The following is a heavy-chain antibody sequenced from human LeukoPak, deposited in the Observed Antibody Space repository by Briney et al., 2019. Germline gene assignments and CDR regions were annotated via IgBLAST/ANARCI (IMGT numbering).Heavy chain of an antibody. J-gene: IGHJ5*02. CDR2: IKQDGSEK. CDR3: ARERRQWLVLWFDP. Sequence: GGSLRLSCAASGFTFSSYWMSWVRQAPGKGLEWVANIKQDGSEKYYVDSVKGRFTISRDNAKNSLYLQMNSLRAEDTAVYYCARERRQWLVLWFDPWGQGTLVTVSS. CDR1: GFTFSSYW. V-gene: IGHV3-7*01. D-gene: IGHD6-19*01.